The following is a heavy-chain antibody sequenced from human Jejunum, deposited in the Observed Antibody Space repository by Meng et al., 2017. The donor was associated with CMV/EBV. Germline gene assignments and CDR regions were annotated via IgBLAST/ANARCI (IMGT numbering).Heavy chain of an antibody. CDR2: VSSVSSYT. CDR1: GFTFDDSY. Sequence: GESGGGLVKPGGSLKLSCAASGFTFDDSYMNWIRQAPGKGLEWVSSVSSVSSYTNYADSVKGRFTISRDNAKNSLYLQMNSLRAEDTAVYYCARDRYCTNGVCYTHFDSWGQGTLVTVSS. V-gene: IGHV3-11*06. D-gene: IGHD2-8*01. CDR3: ARDRYCTNGVCYTHFDS. J-gene: IGHJ4*02.